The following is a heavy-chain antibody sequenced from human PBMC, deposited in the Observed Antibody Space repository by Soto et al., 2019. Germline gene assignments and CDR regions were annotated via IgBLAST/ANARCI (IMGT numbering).Heavy chain of an antibody. V-gene: IGHV3-23*01. CDR1: GFTFSSYA. D-gene: IGHD3-22*01. CDR2: ISGSGKST. Sequence: QLLESGGGLVQPGGSLRLSCAVSGFTFSSYAMSWVRQAPGKGLEWISVISGSGKSTNYADSVKGRFTTSRDNSTNTLYLQMSGLRAEDTAIYYCAKLSSVTMIVDVITGRSFDYWGQGTLVTVSS. CDR3: AKLSSVTMIVDVITGRSFDY. J-gene: IGHJ4*02.